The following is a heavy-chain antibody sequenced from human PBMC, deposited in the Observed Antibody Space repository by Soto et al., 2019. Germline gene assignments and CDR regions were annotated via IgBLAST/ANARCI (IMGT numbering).Heavy chain of an antibody. V-gene: IGHV4-59*01. CDR2: ISYTGST. J-gene: IGHJ4*02. CDR1: GASITTYC. CDR3: ATHLDYGDYYFDY. D-gene: IGHD4-17*01. Sequence: SETLSLTCTVSGASITTYCWSWIRQPPGKGLEWIGCISYTGSTNYNPSLKSRLTMSVDTSKNQFSLKLTSVTAADTAVYYCATHLDYGDYYFDYWGQGALVTVSS.